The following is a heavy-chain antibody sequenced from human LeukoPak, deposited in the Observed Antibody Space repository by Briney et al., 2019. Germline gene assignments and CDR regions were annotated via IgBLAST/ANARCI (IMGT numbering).Heavy chain of an antibody. D-gene: IGHD2-8*01. CDR2: IYYSGST. Sequence: PSETLSLTCTVSGYSISSSYYWGWIRQPPGKGLEWIGSIYYSGSTYYNPSLKSRVTISVDTSKNQFSLKLSSVTAADMAVYYCARHVMEDIVLMVYAIPYYFDYWGQGTLVTVSS. CDR1: GYSISSSYY. CDR3: ARHVMEDIVLMVYAIPYYFDY. J-gene: IGHJ4*02. V-gene: IGHV4-39*01.